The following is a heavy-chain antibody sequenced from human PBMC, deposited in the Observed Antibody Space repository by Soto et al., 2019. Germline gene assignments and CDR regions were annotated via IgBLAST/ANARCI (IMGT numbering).Heavy chain of an antibody. J-gene: IGHJ6*02. V-gene: IGHV1-2*04. Sequence: ASVKVSCKASGYTFTGYYMHWARQAPGQGLEWMGWINPNSGGTNYAQKFQGWVTMTRDTSISTAYMELSRLRSDDTAVYYCARGIYRNYGMDVWGQGTTVTVSS. CDR2: INPNSGGT. CDR3: ARGIYRNYGMDV. CDR1: GYTFTGYY.